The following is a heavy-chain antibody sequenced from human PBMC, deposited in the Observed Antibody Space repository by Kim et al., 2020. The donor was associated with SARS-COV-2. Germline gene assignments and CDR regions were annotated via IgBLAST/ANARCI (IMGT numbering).Heavy chain of an antibody. CDR2: ISFDGGNE. Sequence: GGSLRLSCAVSGFTFSSYGMHWVRQAPGKGLEWLTFISFDGGNEYYAESVKGRCTISRDNSKNTLYLHMNSLRVEDTGVYYCARDRRDYYDTTTYSIIGTPDLWGQGTLVPVSS. CDR3: ARDRRDYYDTTTYSIIGTPDL. V-gene: IGHV3-30*03. CDR1: GFTFSSYG. D-gene: IGHD3-22*01. J-gene: IGHJ4*02.